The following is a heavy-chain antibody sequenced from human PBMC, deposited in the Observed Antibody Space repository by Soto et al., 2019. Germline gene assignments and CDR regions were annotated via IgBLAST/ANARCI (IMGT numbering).Heavy chain of an antibody. J-gene: IGHJ6*02. D-gene: IGHD1-26*01. CDR3: ARDLTEWGVMDV. V-gene: IGHV3-49*03. Sequence: GGSLRLYFTGSGFTFGAYALNWFCQSPGKGLEWVGFIRNKGYGGTTEYAASVRGRFTISRDDSKSIAYLQMNSLRAEDTAVYYCARDLTEWGVMDVWGQGTTVTVSS. CDR1: GFTFGAYA. CDR2: IRNKGYGGTT.